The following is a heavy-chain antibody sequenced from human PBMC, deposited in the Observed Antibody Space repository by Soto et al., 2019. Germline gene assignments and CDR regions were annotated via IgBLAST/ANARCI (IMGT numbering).Heavy chain of an antibody. V-gene: IGHV1-46*01. CDR1: GYTFTSYY. Sequence: ASVKVSCKASGYTFTSYYMHWVRQAPGQGLEWMGIINPSGGSTSYAQKFQGRVTITADKSTSTAYMELSSLRSEDTAVYYCARDARSSLDWFDPWGPGTLVTVSS. CDR2: INPSGGST. CDR3: ARDARSSLDWFDP. J-gene: IGHJ5*02.